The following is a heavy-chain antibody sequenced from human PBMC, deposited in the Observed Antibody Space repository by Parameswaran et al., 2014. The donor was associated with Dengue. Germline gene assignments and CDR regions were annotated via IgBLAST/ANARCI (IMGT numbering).Heavy chain of an antibody. Sequence: RWIRQPPGKGLEWIGYIYYSGSTYYNPSLKSRVTISVDTSKNQFSLKLSSVTAADTAVYYCARSTLTGYSRGFDPWGPGNPGHRLL. V-gene: IGHV4-31*02. D-gene: IGHD3-9*01. CDR2: IYYSGST. CDR3: ARSTLTGYSRGFDP. J-gene: IGHJ5*02.